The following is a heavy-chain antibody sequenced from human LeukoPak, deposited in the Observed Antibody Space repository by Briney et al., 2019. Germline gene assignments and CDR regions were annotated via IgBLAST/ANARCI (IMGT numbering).Heavy chain of an antibody. CDR2: IYSGGST. CDR1: GFTVSSDS. J-gene: IGHJ5*02. Sequence: GGSLRLSCTVSGFTVSSDSMSWVRQAPGKGLEWVSFIYSGGSTHYSDSVKGRFTISRDNSKNTLYLQMNSLGAEDTAVYYCAIDPGNWFDPWGQGTLVTVSS. V-gene: IGHV3-53*01. CDR3: AIDPGNWFDP.